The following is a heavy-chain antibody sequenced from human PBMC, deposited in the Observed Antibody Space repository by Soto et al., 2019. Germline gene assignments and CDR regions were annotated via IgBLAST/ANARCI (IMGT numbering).Heavy chain of an antibody. CDR2: IVPVFRTP. D-gene: IGHD6-19*01. Sequence: QVQLVQSGAEVKKPGSSVKVSCKASGGPFSNYAISWVRQAPGQGLEWLGGIVPVFRTPNYADKFQGRLTLTADESTSTVFMELSSLKSEDTAMYFCTIDARRGQWLVPPGFDFWGQGTLVTVSS. CDR1: GGPFSNYA. J-gene: IGHJ4*02. V-gene: IGHV1-69*01. CDR3: TIDARRGQWLVPPGFDF.